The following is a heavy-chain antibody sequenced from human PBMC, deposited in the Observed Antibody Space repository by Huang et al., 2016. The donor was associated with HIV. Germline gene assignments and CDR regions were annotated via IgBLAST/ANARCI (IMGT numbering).Heavy chain of an antibody. J-gene: IGHJ4*02. D-gene: IGHD5-18*01. CDR1: RFTFSSLG. CDR2: IRYDGNNY. V-gene: IGHV3-30*02. Sequence: QVQLVESGGGVVQPGGSLRLSCAASRFTFSSLGMHWVGQAAGKGLEWVAFIRYDGNNYYYADSVKGRFTISRDNSKNTLYLQMNSLRADDTAVYYCAKDLTYTYGRHFDYWGQGTLVTVSS. CDR3: AKDLTYTYGRHFDY.